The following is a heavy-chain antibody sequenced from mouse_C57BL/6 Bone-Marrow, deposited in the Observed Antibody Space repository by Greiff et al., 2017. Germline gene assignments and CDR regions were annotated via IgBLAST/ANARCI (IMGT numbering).Heavy chain of an antibody. J-gene: IGHJ1*03. CDR2: ICTRSGNT. V-gene: IGHV1-81*01. Sequence: QVQLQQSGAELARPGASVKLSCKASGYTFTSYGISWVKQRTGQGLEWIGEICTRSGNTYYNEKVKGKGTLTADKSSSPAYMELRSLTSEDSAVYFCARLIVATDFDVWGTGTTVTVSS. D-gene: IGHD1-1*01. CDR1: GYTFTSYG. CDR3: ARLIVATDFDV.